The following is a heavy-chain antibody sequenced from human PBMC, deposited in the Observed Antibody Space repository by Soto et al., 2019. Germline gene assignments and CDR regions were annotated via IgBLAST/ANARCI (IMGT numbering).Heavy chain of an antibody. J-gene: IGHJ5*02. V-gene: IGHV4-4*07. Sequence: QVQLQESGPGLVKPSETLSLTCTVSGASISGVYWSWIRKSAGKGLEWIGRIYATGTTYYNPSHKSRVMMSVNTSKKQFSLKFRSVTAADTAVYYCVRDGTKTLRDWFDPWGQGISVTVSS. CDR2: IYATGTT. CDR1: GASISGVY. D-gene: IGHD1-1*01. CDR3: VRDGTKTLRDWFDP.